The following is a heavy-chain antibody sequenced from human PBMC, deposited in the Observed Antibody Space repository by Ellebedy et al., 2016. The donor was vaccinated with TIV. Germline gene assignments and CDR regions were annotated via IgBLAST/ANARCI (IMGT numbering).Heavy chain of an antibody. CDR3: ARDLEPPSSSSFIP. Sequence: GESLKISCVASRFTFSTSWLSWVRQAPGKGLEWVANINQDGSVTNYVDSVKGRFTISRDNAKNSLYLQMNSLRAEDTAVYYCARDLEPPSSSSFIPWGQGTLVTVSS. CDR1: RFTFSTSW. CDR2: INQDGSVT. J-gene: IGHJ5*02. V-gene: IGHV3-7*01. D-gene: IGHD6-6*01.